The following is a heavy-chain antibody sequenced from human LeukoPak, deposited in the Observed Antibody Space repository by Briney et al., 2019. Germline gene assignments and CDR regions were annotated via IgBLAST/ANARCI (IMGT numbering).Heavy chain of an antibody. D-gene: IGHD4-17*01. V-gene: IGHV4-59*12. CDR3: ARDPLFDYGDYGGSYWYFDL. CDR1: GGSISTYY. Sequence: SETLSLTCTVSGGSISTYYWSWIRQPPGKGLEWIGYIYYSGSTNYNPSLKSRVTISVDTSKNQFSLKLSSVTAADTAVYYCARDPLFDYGDYGGSYWYFDLWGRGTLVTVSS. J-gene: IGHJ2*01. CDR2: IYYSGST.